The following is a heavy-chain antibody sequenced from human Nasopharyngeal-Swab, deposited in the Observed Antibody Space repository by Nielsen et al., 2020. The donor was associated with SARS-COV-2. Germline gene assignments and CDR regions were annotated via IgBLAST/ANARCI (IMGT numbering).Heavy chain of an antibody. J-gene: IGHJ2*01. D-gene: IGHD4-23*01. CDR3: VREPRWLTAGSKFDAWFFEL. CDR2: INSEGSET. CDR1: GFTFSAYW. Sequence: GESLKISCAASGFTFSAYWMHWVRQAPGGGLIWVSHINSEGSETRYADSVKGRFTISRDNVRNRLYLQLNSLRADDTATYFCVREPRWLTAGSKFDAWFFELWGRGTRVLVSS. V-gene: IGHV3-74*01.